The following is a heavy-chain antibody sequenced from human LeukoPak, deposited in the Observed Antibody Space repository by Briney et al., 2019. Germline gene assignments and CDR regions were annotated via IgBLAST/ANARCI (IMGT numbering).Heavy chain of an antibody. J-gene: IGHJ1*01. V-gene: IGHV3-30*02. D-gene: IGHD3-22*01. Sequence: QSGGSLRLSCAASGFTFSTYGIHWVRQAPGKGLEWVAFIQYDGTNKYYADSVKGRFTISRDNSKNTLYLQMNSLRAEDTAVYYCATYSSLNRREFQYWGQGTLLTVSS. CDR3: ATYSSLNRREFQY. CDR2: IQYDGTNK. CDR1: GFTFSTYG.